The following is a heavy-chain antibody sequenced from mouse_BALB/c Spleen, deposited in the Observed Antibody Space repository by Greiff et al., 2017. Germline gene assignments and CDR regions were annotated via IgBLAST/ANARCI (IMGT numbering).Heavy chain of an antibody. D-gene: IGHD1-1*01. CDR3: ARHYYGSNYFDY. V-gene: IGHV5-17*02. J-gene: IGHJ2*01. CDR1: GFTFSSFG. Sequence: EVKLVESGGGLVQPGGSRKLSCAASGFTFSSFGMHWVRQAPEKGLEWVAYISSGSSTIYYADTVKGRFTISRDNPKNTLFLQMTSLRSEDTAMYYCARHYYGSNYFDYWGQGTTLTVSS. CDR2: ISSGSSTI.